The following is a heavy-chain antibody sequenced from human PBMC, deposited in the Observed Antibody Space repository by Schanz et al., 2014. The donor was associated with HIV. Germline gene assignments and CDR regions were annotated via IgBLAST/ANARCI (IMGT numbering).Heavy chain of an antibody. V-gene: IGHV3-30*18. D-gene: IGHD2-8*01. CDR2: ISYDGNNQ. J-gene: IGHJ6*02. CDR3: ANSGYCISGICYTRGDGMDA. CDR1: GFTFNNFG. Sequence: QVQLVQSGGGVVQPGRSLRLSCAVSGFTFNNFGMHWVRQAPGKGLEWVAVISYDGNNQYYADSVKGRFTISRDNSRNRVFLQMNSLRVEDTAVYYCANSGYCISGICYTRGDGMDAWGQGTAVTVSS.